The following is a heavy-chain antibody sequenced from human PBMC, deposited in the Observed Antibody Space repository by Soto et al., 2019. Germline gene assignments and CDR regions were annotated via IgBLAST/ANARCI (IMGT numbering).Heavy chain of an antibody. Sequence: SETLSLTCTVSGGSISSSSYYWGWIRQPPGKGLEWIGSIYYSGSTYYNPSLKSRVTISVDTSKNQFSLKLSSVTAADTAVYYCASGYYFYYFDYWGQGTLVTVSS. J-gene: IGHJ4*02. CDR2: IYYSGST. CDR1: GGSISSSSYY. CDR3: ASGYYFYYFDY. V-gene: IGHV4-39*01. D-gene: IGHD3-3*01.